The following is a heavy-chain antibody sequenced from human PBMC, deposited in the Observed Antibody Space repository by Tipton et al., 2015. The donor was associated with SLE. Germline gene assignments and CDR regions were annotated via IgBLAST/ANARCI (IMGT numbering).Heavy chain of an antibody. J-gene: IGHJ6*03. V-gene: IGHV4-39*07. D-gene: IGHD2-2*01. CDR1: GGSISSSSYY. CDR3: ARRFCSSTSCRGWYYMDV. Sequence: LRLSCTVSGGSISSSSYYWGWIRQPPGKGLEWIGSIYYSGSTYYNPSLKSRVTISVDTSKNQFSLKLSSVTAADTAVYYCARRFCSSTSCRGWYYMDVWGKGTTVTVSS. CDR2: IYYSGST.